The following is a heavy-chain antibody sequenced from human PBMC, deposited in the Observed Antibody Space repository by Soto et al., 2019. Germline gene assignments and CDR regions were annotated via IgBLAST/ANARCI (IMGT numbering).Heavy chain of an antibody. D-gene: IGHD1-26*01. Sequence: GGSLRLSCAASGFTFNSYGMHWVRQCPGNGLEWVAFISYDSTKTYYADSVKGRFTISRDNSNSALYVQMNSLTGEDTAVYYCARTRSAWSDFHYYSLDVWGQGTTVTVSS. V-gene: IGHV3-30*03. CDR3: ARTRSAWSDFHYYSLDV. J-gene: IGHJ6*02. CDR2: ISYDSTKT. CDR1: GFTFNSYG.